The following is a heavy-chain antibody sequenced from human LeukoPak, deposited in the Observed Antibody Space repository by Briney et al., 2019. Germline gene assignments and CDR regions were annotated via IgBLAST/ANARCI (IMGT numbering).Heavy chain of an antibody. CDR1: GFTFSSYS. Sequence: GGSLRLSCAASGFTFSSYSMNWVRQAPGKGLKWVSSISSSSSYIYYADSVKGRFTISRDNAKNSLYLQMNSLRAEDTAVYYCARDREMRSGFTFDYWGQGTLVTVSS. V-gene: IGHV3-21*01. D-gene: IGHD3-10*01. CDR2: ISSSSSYI. J-gene: IGHJ4*02. CDR3: ARDREMRSGFTFDY.